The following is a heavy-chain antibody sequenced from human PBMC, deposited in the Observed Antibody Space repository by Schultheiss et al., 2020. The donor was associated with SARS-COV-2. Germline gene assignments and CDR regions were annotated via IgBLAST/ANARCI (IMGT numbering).Heavy chain of an antibody. CDR3: ARDSGVGATPDGLDY. CDR2: IWYDGSNK. CDR1: GFTVSSNY. Sequence: GGSLRLSCAASGFTVSSNYMSWVRQAPGKGLEWVAVIWYDGSNKYYADSVKGRFTISRDNSKNTLYLQMNSLSDEDTAVYYCARDSGVGATPDGLDYWGQGILVTVSS. D-gene: IGHD1-26*01. V-gene: IGHV3-33*08. J-gene: IGHJ4*02.